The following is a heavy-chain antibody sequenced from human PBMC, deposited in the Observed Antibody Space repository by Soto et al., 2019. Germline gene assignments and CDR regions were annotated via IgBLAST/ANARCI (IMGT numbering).Heavy chain of an antibody. CDR1: VGSINSYY. V-gene: IGHV4-4*07. J-gene: IGHJ4*02. CDR3: ARELAGRGWYANWGFDY. D-gene: IGHD6-19*01. Sequence: SETLSLPGTVSVGSINSYYWSWIRQRAGTGLEWIGRMYTSGITNYNPSLKSRLTMSVDTSKNQFSLKLSSVTAADTGVYYCARELAGRGWYANWGFDYWGQGTLVTVSS. CDR2: MYTSGIT.